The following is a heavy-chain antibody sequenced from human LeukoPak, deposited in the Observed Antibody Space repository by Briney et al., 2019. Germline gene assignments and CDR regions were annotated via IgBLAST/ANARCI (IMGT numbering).Heavy chain of an antibody. V-gene: IGHV1-69*05. Sequence: SVKVSCKASGGTFSSYAISWVRQAPGQGLEWMGRIIPIFGTANYAQKFQGRVTITTDESTSTAYMELSSLRSEDTAVYYCARMPAAVNYYYYYVDVWGKGTTVTVSS. CDR3: ARMPAAVNYYYYYVDV. CDR2: IIPIFGTA. D-gene: IGHD2-2*01. CDR1: GGTFSSYA. J-gene: IGHJ6*03.